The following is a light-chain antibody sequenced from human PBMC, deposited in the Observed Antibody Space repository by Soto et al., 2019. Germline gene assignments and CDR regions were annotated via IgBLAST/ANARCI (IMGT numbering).Light chain of an antibody. V-gene: IGKV3-20*01. CDR3: QQYGSSPRT. J-gene: IGKJ1*01. Sequence: EIVLTQSPGTLSLSPGERATLSCRASQSLSSGYVAWYQQKAAQAPRLLIYGASTRATGIPDRFSGSGSGTDFTLTINRLEPEDFAVYYCQQYGSSPRTFDQGTKVEIK. CDR1: QSLSSGY. CDR2: GAS.